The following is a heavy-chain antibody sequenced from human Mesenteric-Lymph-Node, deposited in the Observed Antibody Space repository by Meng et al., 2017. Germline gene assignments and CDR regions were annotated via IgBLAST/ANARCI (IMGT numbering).Heavy chain of an antibody. CDR3: GRDQGRELINH. CDR1: GYSISSDSW. CDR2: VYHRGDT. Sequence: QVRPPWGGPDAVKPAGTLPLTGPCPGYSISSDSWWSWVRQHPGKGLEWSGEVYHRGDTNYNPSLKSRVDISVDKSKNQFYLGLFSVTAADTAVYYCGRDQGRELINHWGQGTLVTVSS. V-gene: IGHV4-4*02. D-gene: IGHD1-7*01. J-gene: IGHJ4*02.